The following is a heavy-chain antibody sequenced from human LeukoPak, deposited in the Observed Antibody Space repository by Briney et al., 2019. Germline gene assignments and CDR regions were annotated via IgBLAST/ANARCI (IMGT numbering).Heavy chain of an antibody. CDR1: GYSISSGYY. V-gene: IGHV4-38-2*02. CDR3: ATDRTTVTTQYFDY. D-gene: IGHD4-17*01. CDR2: IYHSGST. J-gene: IGHJ4*02. Sequence: SETLSLTCTVSGYSISSGYYWGWIRQPPGKGLEWIGSIYHSGSTYYNPSLKSRVTISVNKSKNQFSLKLSSVTAADTAVYYCATDRTTVTTQYFDYWGQGTLVTVSS.